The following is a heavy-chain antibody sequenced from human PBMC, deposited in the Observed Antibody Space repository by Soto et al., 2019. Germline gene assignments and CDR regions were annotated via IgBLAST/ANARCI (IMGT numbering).Heavy chain of an antibody. D-gene: IGHD6-19*01. CDR2: IYHSGST. J-gene: IGHJ4*02. Sequence: SETLSLTCAVSGGFISSSNWWSWVRQPPGKGLEWIGEIYHSGSTNYNPSLKSRVTISVDKSKNQFSLKLSSVTAADTAVYYCAGRLPIAVAGLDYWGQGTLVTVSS. CDR3: AGRLPIAVAGLDY. CDR1: GGFISSSNW. V-gene: IGHV4-4*02.